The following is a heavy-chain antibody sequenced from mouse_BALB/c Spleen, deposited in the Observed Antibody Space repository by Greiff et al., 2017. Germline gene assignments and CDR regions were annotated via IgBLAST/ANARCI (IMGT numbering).Heavy chain of an antibody. CDR3: TRIYDGYYDYYAMDY. J-gene: IGHJ4*01. V-gene: IGHV1-5*01. CDR1: GYTFTSYW. D-gene: IGHD2-3*01. CDR2: IYPGNSDT. Sequence: VQLKQSGTVLARPGASVKMSCKASGYTFTSYWMHWVKQRPGQGLEWIGAIYPGNSDTSYNQKFKGKAKLTAVTSTSTAYMELSSLTNEDSAVYYCTRIYDGYYDYYAMDYWGQGTSVTVSS.